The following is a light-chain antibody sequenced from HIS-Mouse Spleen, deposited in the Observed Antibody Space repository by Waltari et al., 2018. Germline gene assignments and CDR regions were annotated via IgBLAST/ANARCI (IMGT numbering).Light chain of an antibody. J-gene: IGLJ2*01. Sequence: SYELTQPPSVSVSPGQTARITCSGDALPKQYASWYQQKPGQAPVLVIYKDSERPSGIPERFSGSSSGTTVTLTISGVQAEDEADYYCQSADSSGTYHVEFGGGTKLTVL. V-gene: IGLV3-25*03. CDR2: KDS. CDR3: QSADSSGTYHVE. CDR1: ALPKQY.